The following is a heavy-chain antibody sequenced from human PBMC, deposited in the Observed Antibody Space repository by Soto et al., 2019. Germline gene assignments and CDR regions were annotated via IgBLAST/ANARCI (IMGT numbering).Heavy chain of an antibody. J-gene: IGHJ4*02. D-gene: IGHD2-2*01. CDR3: AKGRGYCMSTSCYVGSDY. CDR1: GFTFSSYA. CDR2: ISGSGGST. V-gene: IGHV3-23*01. Sequence: EVKLLESGGGLVQPGGSLRLSCAASGFTFSSYAMSWVRQAPGKGLEWVSAISGSGGSTYYADSVKGRFTISRDNSKNTLYLQMNSLRAEDTAVYYCAKGRGYCMSTSCYVGSDYWGQGTLVTVSS.